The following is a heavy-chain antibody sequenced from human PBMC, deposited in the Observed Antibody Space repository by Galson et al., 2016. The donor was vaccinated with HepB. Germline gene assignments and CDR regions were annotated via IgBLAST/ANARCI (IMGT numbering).Heavy chain of an antibody. V-gene: IGHV3-30*19. CDR1: GFTFSRYG. CDR2: ISYDGGDK. D-gene: IGHD2-21*02. Sequence: SLRLSCAASGFTFSRYGMHWVRQAPGKGLEWVAVISYDGGDKHYADSVKGRFTVSRDNSKNTLFLQMNSLRVEDTAVYYCARRDCGRDCPRDDWGQGTLVTVSS. J-gene: IGHJ4*02. CDR3: ARRDCGRDCPRDD.